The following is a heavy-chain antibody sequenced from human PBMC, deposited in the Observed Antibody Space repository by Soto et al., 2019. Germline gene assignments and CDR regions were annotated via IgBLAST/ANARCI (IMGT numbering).Heavy chain of an antibody. D-gene: IGHD2-21*02. CDR1: GDSISGGGFS. CDR2: IYPSGTS. V-gene: IGHV4-30-2*06. CDR3: ARTTAAIHLNY. Sequence: SETLSLTCAVSGDSISGGGFSWNWIRQSPGKGLEWIGYIYPSGTSYYNPSLKSRVTISVDTSRNQFPLRLNSMTAADTAVYYCARTTAAIHLNYWSQGTLVTVSS. J-gene: IGHJ4*02.